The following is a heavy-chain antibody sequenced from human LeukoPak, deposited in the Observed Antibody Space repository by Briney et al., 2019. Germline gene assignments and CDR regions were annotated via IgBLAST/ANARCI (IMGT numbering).Heavy chain of an antibody. Sequence: GGSLRLSCAASGFTVSGNYMIWVRQTPGKRLEWVSLIYSGGNTYYTDSVKGRFTISRDNSENTLYLQMNSLKTEDTAVYYCARVADYYVSGHFDYWGQGTLVTVSS. CDR2: IYSGGNT. CDR3: ARVADYYVSGHFDY. J-gene: IGHJ4*02. D-gene: IGHD3-10*01. CDR1: GFTVSGNY. V-gene: IGHV3-53*01.